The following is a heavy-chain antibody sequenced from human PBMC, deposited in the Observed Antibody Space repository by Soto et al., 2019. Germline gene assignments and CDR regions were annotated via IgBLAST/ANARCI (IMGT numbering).Heavy chain of an antibody. D-gene: IGHD1-26*01. V-gene: IGHV1-18*01. Sequence: QVQLVQSGAEVKKPGASVKVSCKASGYTFTSYGISWVRQAPGQGLEWMGWISAYNGNTNYAQKLQGRVTMTTDTSTSRADMELRSLRSDDTAVYYGARASGSSYCFDPWGQGTLVTVSS. CDR3: ARASGSSYCFDP. CDR1: GYTFTSYG. CDR2: ISAYNGNT. J-gene: IGHJ5*02.